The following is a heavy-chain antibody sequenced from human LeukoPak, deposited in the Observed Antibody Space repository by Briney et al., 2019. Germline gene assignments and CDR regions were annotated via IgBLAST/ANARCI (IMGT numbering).Heavy chain of an antibody. J-gene: IGHJ3*02. CDR3: AKRTDTSGNRGGALDI. D-gene: IGHD3-22*01. V-gene: IGHV3-23*01. CDR1: GFTFSSYA. CDR2: ISDSGSGT. Sequence: GGSLRLSGPASGFTFSSYAMSWVRQAPGKGLEWVSSISDSGSGTYYADSVKGRFTISRDNSKNTLYLQMNSLRAEDTAVYYCAKRTDTSGNRGGALDIWGQGTMVAVSS.